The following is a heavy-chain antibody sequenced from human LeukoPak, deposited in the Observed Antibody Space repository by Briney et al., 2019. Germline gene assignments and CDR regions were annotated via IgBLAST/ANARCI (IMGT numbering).Heavy chain of an antibody. Sequence: ASVKVSCKASGYTFTSYDINWVRQATGQGLEWMGWMNPNSGNTGYAQKFQGRATMTRNTSISTAYMELSSLRSEDTAVYYCATSSATDYDSSGYFFDYWGQGTLLTVPS. J-gene: IGHJ4*02. CDR3: ATSSATDYDSSGYFFDY. V-gene: IGHV1-8*01. D-gene: IGHD3-22*01. CDR1: GYTFTSYD. CDR2: MNPNSGNT.